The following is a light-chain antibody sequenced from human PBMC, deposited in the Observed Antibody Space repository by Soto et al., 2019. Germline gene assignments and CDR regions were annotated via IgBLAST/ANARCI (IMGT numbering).Light chain of an antibody. Sequence: DIQMTQSPSTLSGSVGDRVTITCRGSQTISSWLAWYQQKPGQAPKLLIYKASTLKSGVPSRFSGSGSGTDFTLTISSLQPDDFATYYCQHYNSYSEAFGQGTKVDIK. J-gene: IGKJ1*01. CDR1: QTISSW. CDR3: QHYNSYSEA. CDR2: KAS. V-gene: IGKV1-5*03.